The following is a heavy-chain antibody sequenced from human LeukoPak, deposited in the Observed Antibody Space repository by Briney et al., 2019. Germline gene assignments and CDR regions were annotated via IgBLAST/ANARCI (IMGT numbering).Heavy chain of an antibody. V-gene: IGHV1-46*01. CDR3: ARDWRGSYFPDF. CDR2: INPSGGST. Sequence: ASVKVSCKASGYTFTSYYMHWVRQAPGQGLEWMGIINPSGGSTSYAQKFQGRVTMTRDTSTSTVYMELSRLTSDDTAIYYCARDWRGSYFPDFWGQGTLVTVSS. D-gene: IGHD1-26*01. CDR1: GYTFTSYY. J-gene: IGHJ4*02.